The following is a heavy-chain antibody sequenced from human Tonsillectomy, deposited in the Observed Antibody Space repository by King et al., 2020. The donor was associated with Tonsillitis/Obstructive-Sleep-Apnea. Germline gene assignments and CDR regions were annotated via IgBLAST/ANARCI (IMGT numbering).Heavy chain of an antibody. CDR3: ARGETGDPFDY. CDR1: GFTFSSFA. D-gene: IGHD7-27*01. CDR2: ISYDGSFI. Sequence: VQLVESGGGVVQPGRSLRLSCAASGFTFSSFAMHWVRQAPGKGLEWVAVISYDGSFIYYADSVKGRFTISRDNSKDTLYLQMNSLRAEDTAVYYCARGETGDPFDYWGQGTLVRLL. V-gene: IGHV3-30*04. J-gene: IGHJ4*02.